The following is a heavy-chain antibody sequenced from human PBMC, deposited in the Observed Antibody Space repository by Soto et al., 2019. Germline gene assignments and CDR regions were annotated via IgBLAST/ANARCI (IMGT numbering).Heavy chain of an antibody. CDR3: ARDSGGMDV. Sequence: GASVKVSCKASGYTFISYAVHWVRQAPGQRLEWMGWINAGNGNTKYSQKFQGRVTITRDTSANTSYMELSSLRSEDTAVYYCARDSGGMDVWGQGTTVTVSS. CDR2: INAGNGNT. V-gene: IGHV1-3*01. J-gene: IGHJ6*02. CDR1: GYTFISYA.